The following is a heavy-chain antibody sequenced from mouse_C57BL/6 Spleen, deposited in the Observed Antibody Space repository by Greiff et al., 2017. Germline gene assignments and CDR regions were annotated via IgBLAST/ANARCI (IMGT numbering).Heavy chain of an antibody. Sequence: QVQLKQPGTELVKPGASVKLSCKASGYTFNSYWMHWVKQRPGQGLEWIGNINHSNGGTNYNDRFYSKATLTVDTASSTAYKQLNSLTSEDSAVYYCARGDYGFAYWGQGTLVTVSA. J-gene: IGHJ3*01. CDR2: INHSNGGT. CDR1: GYTFNSYW. CDR3: ARGDYGFAY. V-gene: IGHV1-53*01. D-gene: IGHD1-1*02.